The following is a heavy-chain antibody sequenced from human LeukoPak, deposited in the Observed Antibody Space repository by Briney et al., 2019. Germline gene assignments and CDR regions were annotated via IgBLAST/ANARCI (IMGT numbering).Heavy chain of an antibody. CDR2: INPNSGGT. D-gene: IGHD5-18*01. J-gene: IGHJ4*02. CDR1: GYTFTSYG. CDR3: ARVLPRGYSYGGYAD. V-gene: IGHV1-2*02. Sequence: GASVKVSCKASGYTFTSYGISWVRQAPGQGLEWMGWINPNSGGTNYAQKFQGRVTMTRDTSISTAYMELSRLRPDDTAVYYCARVLPRGYSYGGYADWGQGTLVTVSS.